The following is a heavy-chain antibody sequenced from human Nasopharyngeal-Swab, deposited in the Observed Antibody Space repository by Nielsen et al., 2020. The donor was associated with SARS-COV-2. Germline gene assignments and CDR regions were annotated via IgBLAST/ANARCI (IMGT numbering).Heavy chain of an antibody. D-gene: IGHD2/OR15-2a*01. V-gene: IGHV4-31*03. Sequence: SETLSLTCTVSGGSISSDDYYWSWIRQHPVKVLDWIGYMYSNGITNYNPSLKSRIIMSVDTSKNQFSLHLTSVTAADTAVYFCTFYGRFWGQGTLVTVSS. CDR1: GGSISSDDYY. J-gene: IGHJ4*02. CDR2: MYSNGIT. CDR3: TFYGRF.